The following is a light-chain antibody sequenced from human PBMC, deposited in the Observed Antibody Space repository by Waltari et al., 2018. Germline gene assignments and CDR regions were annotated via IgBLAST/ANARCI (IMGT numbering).Light chain of an antibody. CDR1: QSIGTS. Sequence: EIVLTQSPDFQSVPPQGKVTITCRASQSIGTSLHWYQQKPGQTPKPLIMYASDSFSGVPSRFTGSGSGTDFTLTISSLEAEDAATYYCQQSRSFPTTFGGGTKVEIK. CDR2: YAS. J-gene: IGKJ4*01. V-gene: IGKV6-21*01. CDR3: QQSRSFPTT.